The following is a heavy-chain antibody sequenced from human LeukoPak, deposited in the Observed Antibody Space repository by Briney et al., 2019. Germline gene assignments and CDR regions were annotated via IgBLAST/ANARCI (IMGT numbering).Heavy chain of an antibody. D-gene: IGHD3-22*01. J-gene: IGHJ4*02. CDR3: ARVYDSSGCWDY. CDR1: SGSLSSYY. CDR2: IYYSGST. Sequence: SETLSLTCTVSSGSLSSYYWSWLRQPPGKGREWIGYIYYSGSTNYNPSLKSRVTISVDTSKTQFSLKRSSVTAADTAVYYCARVYDSSGCWDYWGQGTLVTVSS. V-gene: IGHV4-59*01.